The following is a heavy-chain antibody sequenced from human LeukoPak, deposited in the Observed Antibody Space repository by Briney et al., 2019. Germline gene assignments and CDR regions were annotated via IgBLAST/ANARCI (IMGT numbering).Heavy chain of an antibody. Sequence: SETLSLTCTVSGGSISSYYWSWIRQPPGKGLEWIGYIYYSGSTNYNPSLKSRATISVDTSKNQFSLKLSSVTAADTAVYYCARHSGDIVVVPAAPLYYWGQGTLVTVSS. J-gene: IGHJ4*02. CDR2: IYYSGST. D-gene: IGHD2-2*01. CDR3: ARHSGDIVVVPAAPLYY. V-gene: IGHV4-59*08. CDR1: GGSISSYY.